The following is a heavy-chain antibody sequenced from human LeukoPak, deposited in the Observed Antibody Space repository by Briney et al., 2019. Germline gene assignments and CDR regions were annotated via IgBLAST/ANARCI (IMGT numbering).Heavy chain of an antibody. CDR3: TACYGSGSYHYYGMDV. D-gene: IGHD3-10*01. V-gene: IGHV3-15*01. CDR2: IKSKTDGGTT. CDR1: GFTFSNAW. Sequence: KPGGSLRLSCAASGFTFSNAWMSWVRQAPGKGLEWVGRIKSKTDGGTTDCAAPVKGRFTISRDDSKNTLYLQMNSLKTEDTAVYYCTACYGSGSYHYYGMDVWGKGTTVTVSS. J-gene: IGHJ6*04.